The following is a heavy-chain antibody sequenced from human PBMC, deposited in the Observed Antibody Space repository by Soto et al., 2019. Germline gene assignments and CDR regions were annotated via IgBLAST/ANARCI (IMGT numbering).Heavy chain of an antibody. Sequence: SVKVSCKASGYTFTSYGISWVRQAPGQGLEWMGWISAYNGNTNYAQKLQGRVTMTTDTSTSTAYMELRSLRSDDTAVYYCARGIRSTRDYYRMDVWGQGTTVTASS. J-gene: IGHJ6*02. CDR1: GYTFTSYG. D-gene: IGHD4-17*01. V-gene: IGHV1-18*01. CDR2: ISAYNGNT. CDR3: ARGIRSTRDYYRMDV.